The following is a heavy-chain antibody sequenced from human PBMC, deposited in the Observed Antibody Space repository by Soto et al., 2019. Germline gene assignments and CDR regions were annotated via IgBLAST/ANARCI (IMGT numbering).Heavy chain of an antibody. CDR2: INPNSGDT. V-gene: IGHV1-2*02. CDR3: ARALVRLLDWVPDHYYYTMDV. J-gene: IGHJ6*02. D-gene: IGHD3-3*01. Sequence: GAPVKVSCKPSGHTFTAHYIHWVRQAPGQSLEWMGWINPNSGDTNYSQKFQGRVTMTRDTSIRTVYMELSGLRSDDTAVYYCARALVRLLDWVPDHYYYTMDVWGPGTTVTVSS. CDR1: GHTFTAHY.